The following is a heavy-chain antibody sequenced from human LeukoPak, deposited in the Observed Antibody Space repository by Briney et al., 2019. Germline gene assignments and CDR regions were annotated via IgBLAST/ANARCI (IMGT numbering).Heavy chain of an antibody. CDR3: AKDVPAPYYDILTGYLFDY. V-gene: IGHV3-23*01. CDR2: ISGSGGST. CDR1: GFTFSSYA. J-gene: IGHJ4*02. Sequence: GGSLRLSCAASGFTFSSYAMSWVRQTPVKGLEWVSVISGSGGSTYYADSVKGRFTISRVNSKNTLYLQMNSLRAEDTAVYYCAKDVPAPYYDILTGYLFDYWGQGTLVTVSS. D-gene: IGHD3-9*01.